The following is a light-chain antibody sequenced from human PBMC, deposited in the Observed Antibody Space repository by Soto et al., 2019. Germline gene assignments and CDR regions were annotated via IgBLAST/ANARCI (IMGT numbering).Light chain of an antibody. V-gene: IGKV1-27*01. Sequence: DIEVTQSPSSLSASVGDRVTITCRASQGISNYLAWYQQRPGKVPKLLIYAASTLQSGVPSRFSGSGSGTDFTLTISSLQPEDVATYYCQKYDSAQWTFGQGTEVEIK. CDR1: QGISNY. CDR2: AAS. CDR3: QKYDSAQWT. J-gene: IGKJ1*01.